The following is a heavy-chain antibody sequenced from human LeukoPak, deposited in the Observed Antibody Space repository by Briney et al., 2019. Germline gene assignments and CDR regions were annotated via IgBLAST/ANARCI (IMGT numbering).Heavy chain of an antibody. V-gene: IGHV3-23*01. D-gene: IGHD6-13*01. J-gene: IGHJ4*02. CDR1: GFNFSNYA. CDR3: AKDLGPIAAAGKTFDY. CDR2: ISGSGGST. Sequence: PGGSLRLSCAASGFNFSNYAMSWVRQAPGKGLEWVSAISGSGGSTYYADSVKGRFTISRDNSKNTLYLQMNSLRAEDTAVYYCAKDLGPIAAAGKTFDYWGQGTLVTVSS.